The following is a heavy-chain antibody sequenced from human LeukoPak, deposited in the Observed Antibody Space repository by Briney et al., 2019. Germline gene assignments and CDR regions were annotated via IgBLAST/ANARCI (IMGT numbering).Heavy chain of an antibody. CDR1: GFTFTPYF. Sequence: GGSLRLSCSAYGFTFTPYFTDCVRQAPGKGLEWVSSISSSSSYIYYADSVKGRFTISRDNAKNSLYLQMNSLRAEDTPVYYCASVIRDVDHWGQGTLVTVSS. V-gene: IGHV3-21*01. J-gene: IGHJ4*02. CDR3: ASVIRDVDH. CDR2: ISSSSSYI. D-gene: IGHD3-3*01.